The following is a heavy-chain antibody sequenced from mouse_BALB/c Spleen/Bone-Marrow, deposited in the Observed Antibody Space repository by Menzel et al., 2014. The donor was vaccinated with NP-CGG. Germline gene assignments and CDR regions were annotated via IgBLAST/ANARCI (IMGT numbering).Heavy chain of an antibody. Sequence: EVQRVESGPELVKPGASVKVSCKASGYVFTSYNMFWVKQSHGKSLEWIGYIDPYSGGTNYNQKFKGKATLTVDKSSNTAYMHLNSLTSEDCAVYYCARELSRAMDYWGQGTSVTVSS. D-gene: IGHD1-1*01. CDR1: GYVFTSYN. CDR3: ARELSRAMDY. J-gene: IGHJ4*01. V-gene: IGHV1S135*01. CDR2: IDPYSGGT.